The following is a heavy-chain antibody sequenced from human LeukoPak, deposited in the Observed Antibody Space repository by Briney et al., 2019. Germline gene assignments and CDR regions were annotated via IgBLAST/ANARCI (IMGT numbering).Heavy chain of an antibody. V-gene: IGHV4-59*01. CDR1: GGSISSYY. J-gene: IGHJ4*02. D-gene: IGHD6-19*01. Sequence: SETLSLTCTVSGGSISSYYWSWIRQPPGKGLEWIGYIYCSGSTNYNPSLKSRVTISVDTSKNQFSLKLSSVTAADTAVYYCARDQSSGWYATSYFDYWGQGTLVTVSS. CDR3: ARDQSSGWYATSYFDY. CDR2: IYCSGST.